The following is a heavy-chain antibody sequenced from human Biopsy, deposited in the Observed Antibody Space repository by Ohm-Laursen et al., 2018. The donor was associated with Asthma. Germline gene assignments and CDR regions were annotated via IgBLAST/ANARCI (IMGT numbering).Heavy chain of an antibody. D-gene: IGHD2-21*01. CDR3: ARSFVLGIPDY. V-gene: IGHV1-2*06. CDR2: INPNSGGT. CDR1: GYPFTDYY. Sequence: GSSVKVSCNASGYPFTDYYVHWVRQAPGQGLEWMGRINPNSGGTNYAQKFQGRVTMTRDTSISTAYMELSRLRSDDTAVYYCARSFVLGIPDYWGQGTLVTVSS. J-gene: IGHJ4*02.